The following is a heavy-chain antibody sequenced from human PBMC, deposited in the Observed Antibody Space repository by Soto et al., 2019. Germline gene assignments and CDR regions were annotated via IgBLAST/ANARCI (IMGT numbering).Heavy chain of an antibody. CDR1: GGTFSSYA. D-gene: IGHD2-15*01. CDR3: ARAVRYCSGGSCYQGTYYYGMDV. J-gene: IGHJ6*02. Sequence: SVKVSCKXSGGTFSSYAISWVRQAPGQGLGWMGGIIPIFGTANYAQKFQGRVTITADESTSTAYMELSSLRSEDTAVYYCARAVRYCSGGSCYQGTYYYGMDVWGQGTTVTVSS. CDR2: IIPIFGTA. V-gene: IGHV1-69*13.